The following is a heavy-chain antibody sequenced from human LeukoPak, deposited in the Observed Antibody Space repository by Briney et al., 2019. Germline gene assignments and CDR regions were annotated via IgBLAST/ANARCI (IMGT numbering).Heavy chain of an antibody. CDR3: AKGVSGTRDFDY. V-gene: IGHV4-4*07. D-gene: IGHD5/OR15-5a*01. CDR1: GGSISSYF. Sequence: SETLSLTCIVSGGSISSYFWSWIRQPAGKGLEWIGRIYTSGSTYYNPSLKSRVTISVDTSKNQFSLKLSSVTAADTAIYYCAKGVSGTRDFDYWGQGTLVTVSS. CDR2: IYTSGST. J-gene: IGHJ4*02.